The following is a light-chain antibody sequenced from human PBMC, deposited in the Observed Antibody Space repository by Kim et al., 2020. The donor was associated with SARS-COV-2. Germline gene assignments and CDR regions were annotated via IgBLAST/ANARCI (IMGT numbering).Light chain of an antibody. CDR2: EDD. CDR3: QSYDISNVI. J-gene: IGLJ2*01. Sequence: GNTVTISGTRSGGNIADNYVQWYQQRPDSAPTIVIYEDDQRPSGVPDRFSGSIDSSSSSASLTISGLKTEDEADYYCQSYDISNVIFGGGTKLTVL. V-gene: IGLV6-57*03. CDR1: GGNIADNY.